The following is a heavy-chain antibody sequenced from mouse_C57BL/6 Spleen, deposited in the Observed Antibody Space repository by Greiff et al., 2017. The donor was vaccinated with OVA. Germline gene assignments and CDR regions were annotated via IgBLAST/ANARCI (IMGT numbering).Heavy chain of an antibody. J-gene: IGHJ4*01. CDR3: ARELYDYDDAMDY. CDR1: GYTFTSYW. Sequence: QVHVKQSGAELAKPGASVKLSCKASGYTFTSYWMHWVKQRPGQGLEWIGYINPSSGYTKYNQKFKDKATLTADKSSSTAYMQLSSLTYEDSAVYYCARELYDYDDAMDYWGQGTSVTVSS. V-gene: IGHV1-7*01. D-gene: IGHD2-4*01. CDR2: INPSSGYT.